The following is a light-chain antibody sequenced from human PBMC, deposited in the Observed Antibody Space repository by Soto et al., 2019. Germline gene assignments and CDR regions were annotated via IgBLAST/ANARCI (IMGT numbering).Light chain of an antibody. Sequence: EIVLTQSPGTLSLSPGERATLSCRASQSVSSSYLAWYQQKPGQAPRLLIYDASRRATGIPDRFSGSGSGTDFTLTISRLEPEDFAVYYCQQYGISPSWTFGQGTKVDIK. CDR1: QSVSSSY. CDR3: QQYGISPSWT. CDR2: DAS. J-gene: IGKJ1*01. V-gene: IGKV3-20*01.